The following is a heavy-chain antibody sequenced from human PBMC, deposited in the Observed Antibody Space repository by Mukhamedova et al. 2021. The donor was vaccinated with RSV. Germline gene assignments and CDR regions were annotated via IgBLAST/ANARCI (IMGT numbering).Heavy chain of an antibody. V-gene: IGHV1-69*02. CDR3: ARLARGAFDI. D-gene: IGHD1-26*01. Sequence: GRIIPILGIANYALKFQGRVTITADKSTSTAYMELSSLRSEDTAVYYCARLARGAFDIWGQGTMVTVSS. CDR2: IIPILGIA. J-gene: IGHJ3*02.